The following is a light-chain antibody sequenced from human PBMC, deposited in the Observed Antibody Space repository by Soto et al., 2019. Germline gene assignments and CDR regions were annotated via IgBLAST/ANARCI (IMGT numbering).Light chain of an antibody. J-gene: IGKJ4*01. CDR1: QGIAAS. CDR2: ADS. V-gene: IGKV1-9*01. Sequence: DSQLTQSPAFLSASVGDRVTITCRASQGIAASLAWYQQKPGNHPRLLSYADSTLQSGVPSRFSGSGSGARGTLTISSLEPEDFATYYCQQTRTYPRTFGGGTKVVMK. CDR3: QQTRTYPRT.